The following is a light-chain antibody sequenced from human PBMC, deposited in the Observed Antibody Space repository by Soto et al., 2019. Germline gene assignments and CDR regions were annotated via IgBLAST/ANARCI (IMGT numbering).Light chain of an antibody. CDR2: DAS. CDR3: QQRNIWPPVT. J-gene: IGKJ5*01. CDR1: QSISVW. V-gene: IGKV1-5*01. Sequence: DIQMTQSPSTLSASVGDRVTITCRASQSISVWLAWYQQKPGKAPQVLIWDASSLQRGVPSRFSGSGSGTDFTLTISSLEPEDFAVYYCQQRNIWPPVTFGQGTRLEIK.